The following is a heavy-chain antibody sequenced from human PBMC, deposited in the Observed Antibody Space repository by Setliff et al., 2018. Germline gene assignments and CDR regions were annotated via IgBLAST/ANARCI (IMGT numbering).Heavy chain of an antibody. D-gene: IGHD6-13*01. V-gene: IGHV4-4*02. CDR3: ARRGMSSSWFQGYFDY. CDR1: GGSISSSDSNTNW. CDR2: INHSGNT. Sequence: SETLSLTCAVSGGSISSSDSNTNWWSWVRQPPGKGLEWIGEINHSGNTNYNPSLKSRVTVSVDKPKNQFSLKLSSATAADTAVYYCARRGMSSSWFQGYFDYWGQGTLVTVSS. J-gene: IGHJ4*02.